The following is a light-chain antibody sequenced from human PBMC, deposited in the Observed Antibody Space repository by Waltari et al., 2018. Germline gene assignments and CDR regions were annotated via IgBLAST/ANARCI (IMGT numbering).Light chain of an antibody. CDR2: EVC. CDR3: SSYAGSSTFVV. CDR1: TNDVGGYDL. J-gene: IGLJ2*01. V-gene: IGLV2-23*02. Sequence: QSALTQPASVSGSPGQSITISCTGTTNDVGGYDLVSWYQQHPGKVPKLMIYEVCKRPSGVSGVSYRFSGSKSGNTASLTISGLQTEDEADYYCSSYAGSSTFVVFGGGTKLTVL.